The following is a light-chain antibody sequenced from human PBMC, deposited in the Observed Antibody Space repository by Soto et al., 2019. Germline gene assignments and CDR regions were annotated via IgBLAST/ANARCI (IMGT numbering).Light chain of an antibody. CDR1: SSNIGAGYD. CDR2: GNS. J-gene: IGLJ3*02. CDR3: QSYDSSLSWV. Sequence: QSVLTQPPSVSGAPGQRVTISCTGSSSNIGAGYDVHWYQQLPGTAPKLLIYGNSNRPSGVPDRFSGSKSGTSASLAISGLQAEAEADYYCQSYDSSLSWVFGGGTKVTVL. V-gene: IGLV1-40*01.